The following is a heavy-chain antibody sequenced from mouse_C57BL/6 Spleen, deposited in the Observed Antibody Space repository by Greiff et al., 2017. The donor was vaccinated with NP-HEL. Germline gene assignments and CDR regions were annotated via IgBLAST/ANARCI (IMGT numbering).Heavy chain of an antibody. J-gene: IGHJ3*01. D-gene: IGHD2-4*01. CDR3: ARSNYDGAWFAY. V-gene: IGHV1-55*01. Sequence: AQLQQPGAELVKPGASVKMSCKASGYTFTSYRITWVKQRPGQGLEWIGDIDPSGGCTNYNEKFKSKATLTVDTSSSTAYMQLSSLTSEDSAVYYCARSNYDGAWFAYWGKGTLVTVSA. CDR2: IDPSGGCT. CDR1: GYTFTSYR.